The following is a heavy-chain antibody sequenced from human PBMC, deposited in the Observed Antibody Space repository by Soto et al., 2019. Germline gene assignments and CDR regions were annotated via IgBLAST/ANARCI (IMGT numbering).Heavy chain of an antibody. V-gene: IGHV3-48*02. CDR1: GFTFSSYS. CDR3: ARVRGVPSDYYYGMDV. CDR2: ISSSSSTI. D-gene: IGHD3-10*01. J-gene: IGHJ6*02. Sequence: GGSLRLSCAASGFTFSSYSMNWVRQAPGKGLEWVSYISSSSSTIYYADSVKGRFTISRDNAKNSLYLQMNSLRDEDTAVYYCARVRGVPSDYYYGMDVWGQGTTVTVSS.